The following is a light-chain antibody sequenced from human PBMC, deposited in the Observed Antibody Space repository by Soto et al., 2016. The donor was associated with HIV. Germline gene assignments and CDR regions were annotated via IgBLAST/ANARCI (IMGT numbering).Light chain of an antibody. CDR1: QTIRSW. J-gene: IGKJ5*01. V-gene: IGKV1-5*03. CDR2: KAS. CDR3: QQYNSYPIT. Sequence: DIQMTQSPSTLSASVGDRVTITCRASQTIRSWLAWYQQKPGKAPNLLIYKASSLESGVPSRFSGSGSGTEFTLTINSLQPDDFATYYCQQYNSYPITFGQGTRLEIK.